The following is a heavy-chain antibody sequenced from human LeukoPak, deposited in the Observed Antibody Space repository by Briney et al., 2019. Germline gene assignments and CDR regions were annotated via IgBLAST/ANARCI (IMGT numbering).Heavy chain of an antibody. V-gene: IGHV5-51*01. CDR2: IYPGDSDT. Sequence: GESLKFSCKGSGYRFTSYWIGWVRQMPGKGLEWMGIIYPGDSDTRYSPSFQGQVTISADKSTSTAYLQWSSLKASDTAMYYCARPGWVGAYYFDMDVWGKGTTVTVSS. D-gene: IGHD1-26*01. CDR1: GYRFTSYW. J-gene: IGHJ6*03. CDR3: ARPGWVGAYYFDMDV.